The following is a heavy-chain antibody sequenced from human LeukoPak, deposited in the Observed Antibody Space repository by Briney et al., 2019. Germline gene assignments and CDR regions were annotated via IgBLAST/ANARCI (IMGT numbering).Heavy chain of an antibody. J-gene: IGHJ3*02. CDR1: GFTFSSYA. D-gene: IGHD1-26*01. Sequence: GGSLRLSCAASGFTFSSYAMSWVRQAPGKGLEWVSRISGSGGSTSYAGTVKGRFTISRDNSKDTLYLQMNSLRAEDTAVYYWAKDRGGGHMWDLSAFDIWGQGTMVTVSS. CDR3: AKDRGGGHMWDLSAFDI. CDR2: ISGSGGST. V-gene: IGHV3-23*01.